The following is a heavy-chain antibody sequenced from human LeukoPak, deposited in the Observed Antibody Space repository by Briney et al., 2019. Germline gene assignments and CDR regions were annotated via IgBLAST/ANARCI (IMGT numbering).Heavy chain of an antibody. CDR3: AKGLSGYPKEGLSY. CDR1: GFTFDDYT. D-gene: IGHD3-22*01. CDR2: ISWDGGST. J-gene: IGHJ4*02. V-gene: IGHV3-43*01. Sequence: GGSLRLSCAASGFTFDDYTMHWVRQAPGKGLEWVSLISWDGGSTYYADSVKGRFTISRDNSKNSLYLQMNSLRTEDTALYYCAKGLSGYPKEGLSYWGQGTLVTVSS.